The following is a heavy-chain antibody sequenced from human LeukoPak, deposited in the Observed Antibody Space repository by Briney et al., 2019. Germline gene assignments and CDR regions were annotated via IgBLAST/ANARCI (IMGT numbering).Heavy chain of an antibody. J-gene: IGHJ4*02. Sequence: GGSLRLSCAAPGFTFSSYEMNWVRQAPGKGLEWVSYISSSGSTIYYADSVKGRFTISRDNAKNSLYLQMNSLRAEDTAVYYCAGSYYDFWSGYSRFDYWGQRTLVTVSS. CDR3: AGSYYDFWSGYSRFDY. CDR1: GFTFSSYE. CDR2: ISSSGSTI. D-gene: IGHD3-3*01. V-gene: IGHV3-48*03.